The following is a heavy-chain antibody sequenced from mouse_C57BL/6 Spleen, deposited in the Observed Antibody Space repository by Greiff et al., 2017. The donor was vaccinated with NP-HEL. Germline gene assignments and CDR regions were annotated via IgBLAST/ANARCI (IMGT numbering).Heavy chain of an antibody. D-gene: IGHD1-1*01. CDR3: ARSPTVVASDYFDY. Sequence: EVKVVESGGGLVQPGGSLSLSCAASGFTFTDYYMSWVRQPPGKALEWLGFIRNKANGYTTEYSASVKGRFTISRDNSQSILYLQMNALRAEDSATYYCARSPTVVASDYFDYWGQGTTLTVSS. CDR1: GFTFTDYY. J-gene: IGHJ2*01. V-gene: IGHV7-3*01. CDR2: IRNKANGYTT.